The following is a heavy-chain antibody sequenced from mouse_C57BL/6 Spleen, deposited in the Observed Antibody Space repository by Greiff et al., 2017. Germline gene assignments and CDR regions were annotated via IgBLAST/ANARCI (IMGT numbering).Heavy chain of an antibody. D-gene: IGHD2-4*01. V-gene: IGHV2-2*01. CDR1: GFSLTSYG. CDR2: IWSGGST. J-gene: IGHJ4*01. Sequence: VQLQQSGPGLVQPSQSLSITCTVSGFSLTSYGIHWVRQSPGKGLEWLGVIWSGGSTDYNAAFISRLSISKDNSKSQVFFKMNSLQADDTAIYCWARKHYDYDGYAMDYWGQGTSVTVSS. CDR3: ARKHYDYDGYAMDY.